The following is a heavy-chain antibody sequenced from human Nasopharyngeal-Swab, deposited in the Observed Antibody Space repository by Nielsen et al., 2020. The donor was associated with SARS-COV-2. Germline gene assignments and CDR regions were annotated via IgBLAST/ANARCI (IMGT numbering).Heavy chain of an antibody. V-gene: IGHV3-7*01. D-gene: IGHD3-9*01. J-gene: IGHJ6*02. Sequence: IRQPPGKGLEWVANIKQNGSEKYYVDSVKGRFTISRDNAKNSLYLQMNSLRAEDTAVYYCARVSRYYDILTGYYAEDGMDVWGQGTTVTVSS. CDR2: IKQNGSEK. CDR3: ARVSRYYDILTGYYAEDGMDV.